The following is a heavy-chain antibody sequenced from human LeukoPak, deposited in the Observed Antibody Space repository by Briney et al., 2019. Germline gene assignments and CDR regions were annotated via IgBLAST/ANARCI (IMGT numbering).Heavy chain of an antibody. V-gene: IGHV4-30-2*03. D-gene: IGHD1-26*01. Sequence: SETLSLTCGVSGGSISSGGYSWSWIRQPPGKAPEWIGYIFRTGTTYYNPSLKSRVTISVDTSKNQFSLKLSSVTAADTAVYYCARFRSGVAIVGATWVFDYWGQGTLVTVSS. CDR2: IFRTGTT. CDR1: GGSISSGGYS. J-gene: IGHJ4*02. CDR3: ARFRSGVAIVGATWVFDY.